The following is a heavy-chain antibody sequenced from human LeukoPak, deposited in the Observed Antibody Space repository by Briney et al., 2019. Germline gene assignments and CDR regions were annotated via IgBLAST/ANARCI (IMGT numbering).Heavy chain of an antibody. Sequence: GGSLRLSCAASGFTFSSYALHWVRQAPGKGLEWVAVISYDGSNKYYADSVKGRFTISRDNSKNTLYLQMNSLRAEDTAVYYCARDRNDILTGYYIGAFDIWGQGTMVTVSS. CDR2: ISYDGSNK. D-gene: IGHD3-9*01. V-gene: IGHV3-30*04. CDR3: ARDRNDILTGYYIGAFDI. J-gene: IGHJ3*02. CDR1: GFTFSSYA.